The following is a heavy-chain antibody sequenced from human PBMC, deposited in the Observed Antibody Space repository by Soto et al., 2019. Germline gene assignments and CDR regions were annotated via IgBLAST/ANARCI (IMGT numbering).Heavy chain of an antibody. CDR1: GYTFTSYG. Sequence: ASVKVSCKASGYTFTSYGISWVRQAPGQGLEWMGWISAYNDNTNYAQKLQGRVTMTTDTSTSTAYMELRSLRSDDTAVYYCARGSDEEAIAVAGTLDYWGQGTLVTVSS. CDR3: ARGSDEEAIAVAGTLDY. CDR2: ISAYNDNT. J-gene: IGHJ4*02. D-gene: IGHD6-19*01. V-gene: IGHV1-18*01.